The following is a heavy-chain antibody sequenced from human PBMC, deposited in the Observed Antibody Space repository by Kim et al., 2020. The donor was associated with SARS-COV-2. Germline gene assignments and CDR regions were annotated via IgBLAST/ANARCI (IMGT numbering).Heavy chain of an antibody. CDR1: GGSISSGSYY. Sequence: SETLSLTCTVSGGSISSGSYYWSWIRQPAGKGLEWIGRIYTSGSTNYNPSLKSRVTISVDTSKNQFSLKLSSVTAADTAVYYCARDGGGATNYYYYGMDVWGQGTTVTVSS. CDR3: ARDGGGATNYYYYGMDV. V-gene: IGHV4-61*02. J-gene: IGHJ6*02. D-gene: IGHD1-26*01. CDR2: IYTSGST.